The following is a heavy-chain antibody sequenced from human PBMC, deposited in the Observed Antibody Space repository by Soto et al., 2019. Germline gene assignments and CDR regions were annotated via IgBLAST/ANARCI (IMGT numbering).Heavy chain of an antibody. V-gene: IGHV3-23*01. D-gene: IGHD3-3*01. Sequence: EVQLLESGGGLVQPGGSLRLSCAASGFTFSSYAMSWVRQAPGKGLEWVSAISGSGGSTYYADSVKGRFTISRDNSKNTLYLQMNSLRAEDTAVYYCAKARPVLWGDFWSEDYYDGMDVWGQGTTVTVSS. J-gene: IGHJ6*02. CDR2: ISGSGGST. CDR3: AKARPVLWGDFWSEDYYDGMDV. CDR1: GFTFSSYA.